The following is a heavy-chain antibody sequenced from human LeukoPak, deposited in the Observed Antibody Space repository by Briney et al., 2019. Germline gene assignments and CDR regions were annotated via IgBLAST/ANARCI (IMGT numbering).Heavy chain of an antibody. D-gene: IGHD2-21*02. Sequence: SETLSLTCTVSGVSISSYYWSWIRQSPEKGLXXXXXXXYSGSTNYNPSLXSRXTISVDTSKNQFSLKLSSVTAADTAVYYCARDLAYCGGDCYSYGMDVWGQGTTVTVSS. CDR2: XXYSGST. V-gene: IGHV4-59*01. CDR3: ARDLAYCGGDCYSYGMDV. CDR1: GVSISSYY. J-gene: IGHJ6*02.